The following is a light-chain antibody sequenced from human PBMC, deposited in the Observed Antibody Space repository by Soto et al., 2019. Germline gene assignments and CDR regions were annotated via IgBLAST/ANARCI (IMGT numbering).Light chain of an antibody. CDR1: QSISRN. CDR2: AAS. CDR3: QQSYSTPLWT. Sequence: DIQMTQSPSSLSASIGDRITITCRASQSISRNLNWYQQKPGKAPKVLIYAASSLQSGVPSRFSGSGSGTDFTLTISSLQPEDFATYYCQQSYSTPLWTFGQGTKLEI. V-gene: IGKV1-39*01. J-gene: IGKJ2*02.